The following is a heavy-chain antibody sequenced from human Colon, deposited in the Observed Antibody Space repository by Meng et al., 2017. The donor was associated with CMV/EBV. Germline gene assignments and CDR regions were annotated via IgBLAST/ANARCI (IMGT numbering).Heavy chain of an antibody. CDR2: INHSGST. Sequence: SETLSLTCAVYGGSFSGYYWSWIRQPPGKGLEWIGEINHSGSTNYNPSLKSRVTISVDTSKNQLSLKLSSVTAADTAVYYCARVGVGMTRSQFDYWGQGRLVTVSS. D-gene: IGHD1-26*01. CDR3: ARVGVGMTRSQFDY. J-gene: IGHJ4*02. V-gene: IGHV4-34*01. CDR1: GGSFSGYY.